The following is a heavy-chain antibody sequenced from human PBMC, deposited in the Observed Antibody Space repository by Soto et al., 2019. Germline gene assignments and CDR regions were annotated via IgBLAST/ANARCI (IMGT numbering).Heavy chain of an antibody. CDR3: AKDRGMYSINTDNWFDP. J-gene: IGHJ5*02. CDR2: ISHNGGYS. V-gene: IGHV3-11*06. CDR1: GFSFSDFY. Sequence: SLRLSCAASGFSFSDFYMSWIRQAPGKRLEWVSYISHNGGYSDYADSVKGRFTISRDNAKNSLYLEMNSLRAEETDVYYCAKDRGMYSINTDNWFDPWGQGTLVTVSS. D-gene: IGHD2-21*01.